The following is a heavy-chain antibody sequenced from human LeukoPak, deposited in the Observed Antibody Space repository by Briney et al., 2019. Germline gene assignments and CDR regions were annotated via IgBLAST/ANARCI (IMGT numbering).Heavy chain of an antibody. CDR3: ARDAPLRYFDWLGDYYYGMDV. J-gene: IGHJ6*02. CDR1: GGSFSGYD. Sequence: SETLSLTCAVYGGSFSGYDWSWIRQPPGKGLEWIGEINHSGSTNYNPSLKSRVTMSVDTSKNQFSLKLSSVTAADTAVYYCARDAPLRYFDWLGDYYYGMDVWGQGTTVTVSS. CDR2: INHSGST. V-gene: IGHV4-34*01. D-gene: IGHD3-9*01.